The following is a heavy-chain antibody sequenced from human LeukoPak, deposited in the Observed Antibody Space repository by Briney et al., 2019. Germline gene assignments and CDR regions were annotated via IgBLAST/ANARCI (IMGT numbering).Heavy chain of an antibody. CDR1: GYTFTGYY. J-gene: IGHJ5*02. V-gene: IGHV1-2*02. D-gene: IGHD4-17*01. CDR2: INPNSGGT. CDR3: ARDHGDYPLGWFDP. Sequence: ASVKVSCKASGYTFTGYYMHWVRQAPGQGLEWMGWINPNSGGTNYAQKFQGRVTMTRGTSISTAYMELSRLRSDDTAVYYCARDHGDYPLGWFDPWGQGTLVTVSS.